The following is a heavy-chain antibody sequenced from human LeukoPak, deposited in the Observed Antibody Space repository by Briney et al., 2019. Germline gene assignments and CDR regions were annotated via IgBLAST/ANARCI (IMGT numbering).Heavy chain of an antibody. J-gene: IGHJ4*02. V-gene: IGHV4-59*01. CDR3: ARAGSSGYIYYFDY. CDR1: GGSISSYY. Sequence: PSETLSLTCTVSGGSISSYYWSWIRQPPGKGLEWIGYIYYSGCTNYNPSLKSRVTISVDTSKNQFSLKLSSVTAADTAVYYCARAGSSGYIYYFDYWGQGTLVTVSS. CDR2: IYYSGCT. D-gene: IGHD3-22*01.